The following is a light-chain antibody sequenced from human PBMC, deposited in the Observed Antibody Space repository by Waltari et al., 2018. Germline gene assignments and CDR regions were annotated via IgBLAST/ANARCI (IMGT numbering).Light chain of an antibody. CDR2: GNS. CDR3: QSYDSLSGSM. V-gene: IGLV1-40*01. CDR1: SSNSGAGYD. Sequence: QSVLTQPPSVSGAPGQRVTISCTGSSSNSGAGYDVHWYQHLPGKVPKLLIYGNSARPSGVPLRFSGSKSGTSAYLAITGLQAEDEATYYCQSYDSLSGSMFGGGTKLTVL. J-gene: IGLJ3*02.